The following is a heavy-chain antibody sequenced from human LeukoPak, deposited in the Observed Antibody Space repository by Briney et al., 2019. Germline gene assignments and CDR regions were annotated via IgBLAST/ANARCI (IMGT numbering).Heavy chain of an antibody. CDR2: INHSGST. CDR3: ARGGTMSYDILTGTKDNWFDP. Sequence: PSETLSLTCAVYGGSFSGYYWSWIRQPPGKGLEWIGEINHSGSTNYNPSLKSRVTISVDTSKNQFSLKLSSVTAADTAVYYCARGGTMSYDILTGTKDNWFDPWGQGTLVTVSS. J-gene: IGHJ5*02. V-gene: IGHV4-34*01. CDR1: GGSFSGYY. D-gene: IGHD3-9*01.